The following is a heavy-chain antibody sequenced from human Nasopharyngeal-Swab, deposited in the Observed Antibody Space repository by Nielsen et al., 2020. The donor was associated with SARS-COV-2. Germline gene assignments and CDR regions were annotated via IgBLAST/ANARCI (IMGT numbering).Heavy chain of an antibody. V-gene: IGHV1-18*04. D-gene: IGHD3-9*01. CDR1: GYNFISYG. CDR2: ISTYNGNT. J-gene: IGHJ4*02. CDR3: SRHFDIGTGYEFFFDY. Sequence: ASVKVSCKASGYNFISYGVTWVRQAPGQGLEWMGWISTYNGNTDYAQKFQGRVTLTTDKSTRTVYMELRSLRSDDTAVYFCSRHFDIGTGYEFFFDYWGQGTVGHVS.